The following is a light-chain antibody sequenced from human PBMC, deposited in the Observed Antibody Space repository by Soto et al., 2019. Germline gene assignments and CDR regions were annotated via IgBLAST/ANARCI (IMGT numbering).Light chain of an antibody. CDR2: DAS. J-gene: IGKJ5*01. Sequence: DIQMTQSPSSLSASVGDRVTITCRASQGISNNLVWFQQKPGKAPKSLIYDASSLISGVPSKFCGSGSGTDFTLTISNLQPEDFATYYCQQSNSYPITFGQGTRLEIK. CDR1: QGISNN. V-gene: IGKV1-16*02. CDR3: QQSNSYPIT.